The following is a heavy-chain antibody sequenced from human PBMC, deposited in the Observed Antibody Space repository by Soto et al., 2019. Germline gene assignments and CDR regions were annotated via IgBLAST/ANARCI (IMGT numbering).Heavy chain of an antibody. D-gene: IGHD1-7*01. Sequence: SETLSLTCTVSGGSISSYYWSWIRQPPGKGLEWIGYIYYSGSTNYNPSLKSRVTISVDTSKNQFSLKLSSVTAADTAVYYCAVGYNWNCERYYYYYMDVWGKGTTVTVSS. CDR1: GGSISSYY. V-gene: IGHV4-59*01. J-gene: IGHJ6*03. CDR2: IYYSGST. CDR3: AVGYNWNCERYYYYYMDV.